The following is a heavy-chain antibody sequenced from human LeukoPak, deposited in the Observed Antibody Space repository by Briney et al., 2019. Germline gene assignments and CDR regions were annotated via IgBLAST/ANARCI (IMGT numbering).Heavy chain of an antibody. CDR1: GFTFSSYG. V-gene: IGHV3-23*01. CDR2: ISGSGGST. Sequence: AGGTLRLSCAASGFTFSSYGMSWVRQAPGKGLEWVSAISGSGGSTYYADSVKGRFTISRDNSKNTLYLQMNSLRAEDTAVYYCAKVSRRELLGGDWFDPWGQGTLVTVSS. D-gene: IGHD1-26*01. CDR3: AKVSRRELLGGDWFDP. J-gene: IGHJ5*02.